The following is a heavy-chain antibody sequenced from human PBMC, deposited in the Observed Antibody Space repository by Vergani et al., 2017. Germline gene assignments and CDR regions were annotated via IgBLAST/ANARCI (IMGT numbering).Heavy chain of an antibody. V-gene: IGHV1-24*01. J-gene: IGHJ3*02. CDR2: FDPEDGET. CDR1: GYTLTELS. Sequence: QVQLVQSGAEVKKPGASVKVSCKVSGYTLTELSMHWVRQAPGKGLEWMGGFDPEDGETIYAQKFQGRVTMTEDTSTDTAYMELSSLRSEDTAVYYCATSTAPYYYASSGYPDAFDIWGQGTMVTVSS. CDR3: ATSTAPYYYASSGYPDAFDI. D-gene: IGHD3-22*01.